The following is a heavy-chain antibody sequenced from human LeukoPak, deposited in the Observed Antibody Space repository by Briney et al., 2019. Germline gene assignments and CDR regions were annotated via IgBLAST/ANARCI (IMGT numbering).Heavy chain of an antibody. CDR1: GGSISSYY. V-gene: IGHV4-59*01. D-gene: IGHD3-16*01. CDR2: IYYSGST. J-gene: IGHJ3*02. Sequence: SETLSLTCTVSGGSISSYYWSWIRQPPGKGLEWIGYIYYSGSTNYNPSLKSRVTISVDTSKNQFSLKLSSVTAADTAVYYCARGPRGYAFDIWGQGTMVTVSS. CDR3: ARGPRGYAFDI.